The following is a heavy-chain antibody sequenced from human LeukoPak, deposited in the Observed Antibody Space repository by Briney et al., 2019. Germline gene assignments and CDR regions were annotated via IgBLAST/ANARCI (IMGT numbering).Heavy chain of an antibody. CDR1: GFTFDDYG. V-gene: IGHV3-20*04. CDR3: ASRSSWLSGFDY. CDR2: INWNGGST. J-gene: IGHJ4*02. D-gene: IGHD6-13*01. Sequence: GGSLRLSCAASGFTFDDYGMSWVRQAPGKRLEWVSGINWNGGSTGYADSVKGRFTISRDNAKNSLYLQMNSLRAEDTALYYCASRSSWLSGFDYWGQGTLVTVSS.